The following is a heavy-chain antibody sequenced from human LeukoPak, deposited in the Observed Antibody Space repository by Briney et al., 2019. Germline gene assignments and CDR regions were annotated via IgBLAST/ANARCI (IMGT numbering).Heavy chain of an antibody. CDR3: ARVVVVAATWFDA. CDR1: GGSISSYY. CDR2: IYYSGST. D-gene: IGHD2-15*01. Sequence: SETLTLTCTASGGSISSYYWSWIRQPPGKGLEWIAYIYYSGSTNYNASLKSRVTISVDTSKNQFSLKLSSVTAADTAVYYCARVVVVAATWFDAWGQGTLVTVSS. J-gene: IGHJ5*02. V-gene: IGHV4-59*01.